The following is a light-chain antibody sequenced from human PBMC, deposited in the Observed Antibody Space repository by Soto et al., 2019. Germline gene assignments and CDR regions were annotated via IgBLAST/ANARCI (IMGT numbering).Light chain of an antibody. CDR3: SSYRTGGPLV. CDR1: SSDVGGYNY. J-gene: IGLJ1*01. V-gene: IGLV2-14*01. Sequence: QSALTQPASVSGSPGQSIAISCTGTSSDVGGYNYVSWYQQLPGKAPKLLISEVSNWPSGVSHRFSGSKSGNTASLTISGLQAEDEADYYCSSYRTGGPLVFGTGTKVTVL. CDR2: EVS.